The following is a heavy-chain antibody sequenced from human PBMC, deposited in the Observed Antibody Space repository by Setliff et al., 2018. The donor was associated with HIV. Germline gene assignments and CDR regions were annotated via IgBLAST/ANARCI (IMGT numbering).Heavy chain of an antibody. CDR1: GYSISSGYY. CDR2: IYYSGGT. D-gene: IGHD3-3*01. V-gene: IGHV4-38-2*01. CDR3: ARVLPFPGYYNCWSGYLQGDGMDV. J-gene: IGHJ6*02. Sequence: SSETLSLTCAVSGYSISSGYYWAWIRQPPGKGLEWIGYIYYSGGTYCNPSLKSRVTIPVDTSKNQFSLKLSSVTAADTAVYYCARVLPFPGYYNCWSGYLQGDGMDVWGQGTTFTVSS.